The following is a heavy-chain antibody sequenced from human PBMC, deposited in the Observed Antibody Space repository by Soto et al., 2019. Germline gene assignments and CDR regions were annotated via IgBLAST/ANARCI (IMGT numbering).Heavy chain of an antibody. CDR3: ARDGGVYDSTSYPKGDFDY. V-gene: IGHV3-33*01. CDR2: IYYDGRNE. Sequence: QVQLVESGGGVVQPGRSLRLSCAASGFTFSYYAMHWVRQAPGKGLEWVAVIYYDGRNEYYADSVKGRFTISRDNSNNTLYLQMNSLRAEDTAVYYCARDGGVYDSTSYPKGDFDYWGQGTLVTVSS. D-gene: IGHD3-22*01. CDR1: GFTFSYYA. J-gene: IGHJ4*02.